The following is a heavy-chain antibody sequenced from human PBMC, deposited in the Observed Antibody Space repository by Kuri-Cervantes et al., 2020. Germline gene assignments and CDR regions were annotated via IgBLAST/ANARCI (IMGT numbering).Heavy chain of an antibody. CDR3: AATLDYYDSSGYYFR. V-gene: IGHV4-4*07. CDR2: IYTSGST. D-gene: IGHD3-22*01. Sequence: SETLSLTCTVSGGSISSSYWSGIRQPAGKGLEWIGRIYTSGSTNYNPPLKSRVTMSVDTSKIQFSLKLSSVTAADTAVYYCAATLDYYDSSGYYFRWGQGTLVTVSS. J-gene: IGHJ4*02. CDR1: GGSISSSY.